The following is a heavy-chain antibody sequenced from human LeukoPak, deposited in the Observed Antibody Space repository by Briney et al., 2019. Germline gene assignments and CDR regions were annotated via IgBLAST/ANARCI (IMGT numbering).Heavy chain of an antibody. CDR2: INPNSGGT. J-gene: IGHJ4*02. CDR3: ARGPPSPTVTTSWDFDY. CDR1: GYTFTGHY. Sequence: ASVKVSCKASGYTFTGHYMHWVRQAPGQGLEWMGWINPNSGGTNYAQKFQGWVTMTRDTSISTAYMELSRLRSDDTAVYYCARGPPSPTVTTSWDFDYWGQGTLVTVSS. D-gene: IGHD4-17*01. V-gene: IGHV1-2*04.